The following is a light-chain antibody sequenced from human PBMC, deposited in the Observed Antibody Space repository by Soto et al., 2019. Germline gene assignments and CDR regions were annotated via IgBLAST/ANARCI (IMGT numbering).Light chain of an antibody. Sequence: SYELTQPPSVSVAPGQTARIPCGANNIGSKSVHWYQQKPGQAPVLVVYDDSARPSGNPERFSGSNSGNTATLTISRVEAGDEADYYCQVWDGSGEHVVFGGGTKLTVL. V-gene: IGLV3-21*02. CDR1: NIGSKS. CDR3: QVWDGSGEHVV. CDR2: DDS. J-gene: IGLJ2*01.